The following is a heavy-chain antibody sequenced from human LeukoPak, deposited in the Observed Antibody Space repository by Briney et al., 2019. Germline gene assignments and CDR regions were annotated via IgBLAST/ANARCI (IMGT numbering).Heavy chain of an antibody. D-gene: IGHD4-17*01. CDR1: GGSISSYY. CDR3: ARHLGDFSNAYFDY. J-gene: IGHJ4*02. CDR2: IYYSGST. V-gene: IGHV4-59*08. Sequence: SETLSLTCTVSGGSISSYYWSWIRQPPGKGLEWIAYIYYSGSTNYNPSLKSRVTISVDTSKNQFSLKLNSVTAADTAVYYCARHLGDFSNAYFDYWGQGTLVTVSS.